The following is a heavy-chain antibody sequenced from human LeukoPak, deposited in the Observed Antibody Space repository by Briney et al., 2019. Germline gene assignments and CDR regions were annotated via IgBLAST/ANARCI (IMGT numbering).Heavy chain of an antibody. D-gene: IGHD2-15*01. CDR3: ARGFAVVVVAAPYFFDY. CDR2: INHSGST. J-gene: IGHJ4*02. V-gene: IGHV4-34*01. CDR1: GGSFSGYY. Sequence: NPSETLSLTCAVYGGSFSGYYWSWIRQPPGKGLEWIGEINHSGSTNYNPSLKSRVTISVDTSKNQFSLKLSSVTAADTAVYYCARGFAVVVVAAPYFFDYWGQGTLVTVSS.